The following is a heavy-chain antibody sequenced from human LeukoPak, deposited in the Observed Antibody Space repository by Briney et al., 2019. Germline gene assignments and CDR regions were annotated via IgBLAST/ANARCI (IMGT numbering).Heavy chain of an antibody. Sequence: GGSLRLSCAAPGFTFKNYAMSWVRQAPGKGLEWVSGISGSGGSTYYADSVKGRFTISRDNSKNTLYLQMNSLRAVDTAVYYCARDGGDYVPYWGQGTLVTVSS. D-gene: IGHD4-17*01. CDR1: GFTFKNYA. J-gene: IGHJ4*02. CDR3: ARDGGDYVPY. CDR2: ISGSGGST. V-gene: IGHV3-23*01.